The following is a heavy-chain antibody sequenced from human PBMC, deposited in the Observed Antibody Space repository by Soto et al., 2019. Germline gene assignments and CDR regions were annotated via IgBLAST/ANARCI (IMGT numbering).Heavy chain of an antibody. J-gene: IGHJ4*02. CDR2: VSHDGRNT. D-gene: IGHD1-26*01. CDR3: ARFSGSYNDRYFDC. CDR1: GFTFSDYA. V-gene: IGHV3-30*03. Sequence: PGGSLRLSCAASGFTFSDYAMHWVRQAPGKGLEWVAVVSHDGRNTHYADSVKGRFTISVDTSNNHFSLKVKSVTAADTAVYYCARFSGSYNDRYFDCWGQGILVTVSS.